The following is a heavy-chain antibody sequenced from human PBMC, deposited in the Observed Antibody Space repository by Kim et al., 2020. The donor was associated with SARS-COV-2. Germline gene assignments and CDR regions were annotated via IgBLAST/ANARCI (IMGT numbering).Heavy chain of an antibody. CDR1: GFGFNTYA. Sequence: GGSLRLSCAASGFGFNTYALSWVRQAPGKGLEWVSTISGSGSHVYYSDSVRGRFSISRDNSNNTLYLQMNSLRAEDTALYYCAKGLVHCAGDCHSFEAYFDYWGQGTLVTVSS. J-gene: IGHJ4*02. CDR2: ISGSGSHV. CDR3: AKGLVHCAGDCHSFEAYFDY. V-gene: IGHV3-23*01. D-gene: IGHD2-21*02.